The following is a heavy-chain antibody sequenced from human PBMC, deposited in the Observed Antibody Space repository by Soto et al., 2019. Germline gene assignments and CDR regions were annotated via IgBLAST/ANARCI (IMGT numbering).Heavy chain of an antibody. CDR1: ARSISGYY. Sequence: SETLSLTCTVSARSISGYYWSWLRQPPGKGLEWIGYIYNIASTNYNPSLRSRVTMSIDTSQEQFSLKLSSVTATDTTVYYCARHVNLPLAGTGFESWGRGTLVTVSS. J-gene: IGHJ4*02. D-gene: IGHD6-19*01. CDR2: IYNIAST. CDR3: ARHVNLPLAGTGFES. V-gene: IGHV4-59*08.